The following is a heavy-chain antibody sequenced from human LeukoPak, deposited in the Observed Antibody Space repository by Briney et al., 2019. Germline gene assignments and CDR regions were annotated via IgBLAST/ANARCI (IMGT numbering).Heavy chain of an antibody. CDR2: INAGNGNT. V-gene: IGHV1-3*01. CDR1: GYTFTSYA. Sequence: ASVKVSCKASGYTFTSYAMHWVRQGPGQRLEWMGWINAGNGNTKYSQKFQGRVTITRDTSASTAYMELSSLRSEDTAVYYCARRMGRGSGSYYTSYWGQGTLVTVSS. CDR3: ARRMGRGSGSYYTSY. D-gene: IGHD3-10*01. J-gene: IGHJ4*02.